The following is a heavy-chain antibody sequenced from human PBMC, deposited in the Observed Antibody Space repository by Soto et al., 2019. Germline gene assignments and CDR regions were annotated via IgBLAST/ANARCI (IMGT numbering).Heavy chain of an antibody. D-gene: IGHD3-22*01. CDR1: GGSISSGDYY. V-gene: IGHV4-61*08. CDR3: ARSSGYGEFEP. Sequence: SETLSLTCTVSGGSISSGDYYWSWIRQPPGKGLEYIGYAYYSGSTNYNPSLKSRVTISVDTSKNQFSLKLSSVTAADTAVYHCARSSGYGEFEPWGQGTLVTVSS. J-gene: IGHJ5*02. CDR2: AYYSGST.